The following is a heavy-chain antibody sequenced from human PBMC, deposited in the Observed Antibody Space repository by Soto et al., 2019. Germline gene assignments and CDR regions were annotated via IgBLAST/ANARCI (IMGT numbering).Heavy chain of an antibody. CDR3: ARRSGALYYYGIDV. V-gene: IGHV4-39*01. Sequence: SETLSLTCTVSGGSISSSSYYWGWIRQPPGKGLEWIGSIYYSGSTYYNPSLKSRVTISVDTSKNQFSLKLSSVTAADTAVYYCARRSGALYYYGIDVWGQGTTVTVSS. CDR1: GGSISSSSYY. J-gene: IGHJ6*02. D-gene: IGHD7-27*01. CDR2: IYYSGST.